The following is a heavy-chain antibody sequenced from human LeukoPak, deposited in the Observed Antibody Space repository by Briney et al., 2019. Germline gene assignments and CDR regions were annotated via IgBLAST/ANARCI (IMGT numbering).Heavy chain of an antibody. CDR2: IYYTGST. V-gene: IGHV4-59*08. J-gene: IGHJ5*02. CDR3: ARSYVYSSSWYGSDWFDP. CDR1: VGSINLYF. Sequence: PSETLSLTCTVSVGSINLYFWSWIRQPPGKGLEWIGDIYYTGSTNYNPSLKSRVTISVDTSKNQLSLKLSSVTAADTAVYYCARSYVYSSSWYGSDWFDPWGQGTLVTVSS. D-gene: IGHD6-13*01.